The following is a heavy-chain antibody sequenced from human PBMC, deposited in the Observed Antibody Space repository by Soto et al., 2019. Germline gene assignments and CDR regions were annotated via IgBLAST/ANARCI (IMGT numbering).Heavy chain of an antibody. CDR1: GFTFSRYG. J-gene: IGHJ4*01. Sequence: GGSLRLSCAASGFTFSRYGIHWVRQAPGKGLEWVALISYDGTNEYYADSVKGRFTISRDNSKNTLYLQMNSLRDEDTAGYYCARDDYYDTSGYLALFHYWGHGTLVTVSS. D-gene: IGHD3-22*01. CDR3: ARDDYYDTSGYLALFHY. V-gene: IGHV3-30*03. CDR2: ISYDGTNE.